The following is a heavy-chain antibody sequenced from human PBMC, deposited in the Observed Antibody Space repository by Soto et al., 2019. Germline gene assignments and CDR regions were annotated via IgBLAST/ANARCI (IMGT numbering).Heavy chain of an antibody. V-gene: IGHV1-69*06. Sequence: QVQLVQSGAEVKKPGSSVKVSCKASGGTFSSYAISWVRQAPGQGLEWMGGIIPIFGTANYAQKFQGRVTSTADKSTSTAYMELSSLRSEDTAVYYCSRGGYCTNGVCQYWYFDLCGRGPLVTVSS. CDR2: IIPIFGTA. CDR3: SRGGYCTNGVCQYWYFDL. CDR1: GGTFSSYA. J-gene: IGHJ2*01. D-gene: IGHD2-8*01.